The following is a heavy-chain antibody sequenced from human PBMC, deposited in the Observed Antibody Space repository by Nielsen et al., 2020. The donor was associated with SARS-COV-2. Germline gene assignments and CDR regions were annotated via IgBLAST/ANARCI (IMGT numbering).Heavy chain of an antibody. CDR3: ARDRVIVGATTGVDYYYGMDV. V-gene: IGHV1-46*01. D-gene: IGHD1-26*01. J-gene: IGHJ6*02. Sequence: WVRQAPGQGLEWMGIINPSGGSTSYAQKFQGRVTITADESTSTAYMELSSLRSEDTAVYYCARDRVIVGATTGVDYYYGMDVWGQGTTVTVSS. CDR2: INPSGGST.